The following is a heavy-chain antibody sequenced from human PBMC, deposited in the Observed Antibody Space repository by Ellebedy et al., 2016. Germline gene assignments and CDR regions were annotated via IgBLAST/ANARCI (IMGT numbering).Heavy chain of an antibody. D-gene: IGHD1-26*01. CDR3: ARERKYTGSYYVDY. J-gene: IGHJ4*02. Sequence: GGSLRLSXAASGFIFGSYGMNWVRQAPGKGLEWVSSISSSSNYIYYGDSVKGRFTISRDNAKKSLYLQMNSLRAEDTAVYYCARERKYTGSYYVDYWGQGTLVTVSS. V-gene: IGHV3-21*01. CDR2: ISSSSNYI. CDR1: GFIFGSYG.